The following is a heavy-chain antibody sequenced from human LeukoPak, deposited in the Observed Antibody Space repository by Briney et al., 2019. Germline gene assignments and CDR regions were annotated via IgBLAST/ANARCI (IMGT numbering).Heavy chain of an antibody. CDR1: GGSINSVSYY. CDR2: IYYSGST. D-gene: IGHD5-24*01. Sequence: SQTLSLTSTVFGGSINSVSYYWGWIRQPPGKGVEWIGSIYYSGSTYYNPSLKSRATISVDTSKNQLSLKLSSGTAADTAVYYCARVRDGYTDAYDISGQGGMVTVTS. CDR3: ARVRDGYTDAYDI. V-gene: IGHV4-39*07. J-gene: IGHJ3*02.